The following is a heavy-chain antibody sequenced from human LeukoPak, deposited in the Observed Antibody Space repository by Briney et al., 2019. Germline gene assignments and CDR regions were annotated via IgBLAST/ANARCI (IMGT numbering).Heavy chain of an antibody. D-gene: IGHD3-22*01. J-gene: IGHJ4*02. V-gene: IGHV4-34*01. CDR2: INHSGST. CDR3: ARVGRVFRYDSSGYYTAYYFDY. Sequence: PSETLSLTCAVYGGSFSGYYWSWIRQPPGKGPEWIGEINHSGSTNYNPSLKSRVTISVDTSKNQFSLKLSSVTAADTAVYYCARVGRVFRYDSSGYYTAYYFDYWGQGTLVTVSS. CDR1: GGSFSGYY.